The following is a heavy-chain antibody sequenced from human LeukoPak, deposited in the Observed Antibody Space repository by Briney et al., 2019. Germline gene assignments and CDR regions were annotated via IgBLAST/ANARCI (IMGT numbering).Heavy chain of an antibody. CDR1: GFTVSSNY. CDR3: ARDLSNSGMDV. J-gene: IGHJ6*02. CDR2: IYSGGST. V-gene: IGHV3-66*01. Sequence: PGGSLRLSCAASGFTVSSNYMSWVRQAPGKGLEWVSVIYSGGSTYYADSVKGRFTISRDNSKNTLYLQMNSLRAEDTAMYYCARDLSNSGMDVWGQGTTVTVSS.